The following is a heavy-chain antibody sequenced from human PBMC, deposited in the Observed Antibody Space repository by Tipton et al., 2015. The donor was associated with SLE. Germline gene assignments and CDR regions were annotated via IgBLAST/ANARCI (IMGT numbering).Heavy chain of an antibody. D-gene: IGHD3-10*01. CDR1: GGTFSSYA. CDR3: ARLKNNYFGSGIYSIYVDS. V-gene: IGHV1-69*06. J-gene: IGHJ4*01. Sequence: QVQLVQSGAEVKKPGSSVKVSCKASGGTFSSYAIGWVRQAPGQGLEWVGGIIPIFGTANYAQKFQGRVTINADKSTSTAYMELSSLRAEDTALYYCARLKNNYFGSGIYSIYVDSWGQGTPVTVSS. CDR2: IIPIFGTA.